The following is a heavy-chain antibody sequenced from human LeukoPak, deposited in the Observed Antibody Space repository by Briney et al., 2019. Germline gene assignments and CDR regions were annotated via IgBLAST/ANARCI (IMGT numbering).Heavy chain of an antibody. CDR1: GEPFNGYY. V-gene: IGHV4-34*01. CDR2: INHSGST. Sequence: PSETLSLTCAVYGEPFNGYYWNWIRQSPGKGLEWIGEINHSGSTNYNPSLKSRVTISVDTSKNQFSLKLNSVTAADTAVYYCARSGWGYYFDYWGQGTLVTVSS. D-gene: IGHD7-27*01. CDR3: ARSGWGYYFDY. J-gene: IGHJ4*02.